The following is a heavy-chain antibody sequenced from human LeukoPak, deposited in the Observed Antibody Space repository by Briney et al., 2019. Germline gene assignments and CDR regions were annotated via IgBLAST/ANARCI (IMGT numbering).Heavy chain of an antibody. CDR2: ISGSGGST. CDR3: ATHSYPYYYYYMDV. Sequence: GGSLRLSCAASGFTFSSYGMHWVRQAPGKGLEWVSAISGSGGSTYYADSVKGRFTISRDSSKNTLYLQMNSLRAEDTAVYYCATHSYPYYYYYMDVWGKGTTVTVSS. V-gene: IGHV3-23*01. D-gene: IGHD1-26*01. CDR1: GFTFSSYG. J-gene: IGHJ6*03.